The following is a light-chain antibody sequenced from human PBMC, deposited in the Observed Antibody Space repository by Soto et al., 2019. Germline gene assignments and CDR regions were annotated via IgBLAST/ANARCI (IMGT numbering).Light chain of an antibody. CDR3: SSHTSGSTRV. V-gene: IGLV2-14*01. CDR2: EVT. Sequence: QSVLTQPASVSGSPGQSIAISCTGTSSHVGGYDYVSWYQQHPDKAPKLMIYEVTKRPSGVSNRFSGSKSGNTASLTISGLQPEDEADYYCSSHTSGSTRVFGSGTKLTVL. CDR1: SSHVGGYDY. J-gene: IGLJ1*01.